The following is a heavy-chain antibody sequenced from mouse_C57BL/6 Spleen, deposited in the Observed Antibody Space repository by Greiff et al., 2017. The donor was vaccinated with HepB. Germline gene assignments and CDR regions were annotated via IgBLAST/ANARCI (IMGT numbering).Heavy chain of an antibody. Sequence: QVQLKESGAELVRPGASVTLSCKASGYTFTDYEMHWVKQTPVHGLEWIGAIDPETGGTAYNQKFKGKAILTADKSSSTAYMELRSLTSEDSAVYYCTRNWVDYWGQGTTLTVSS. CDR2: IDPETGGT. CDR3: TRNWVDY. D-gene: IGHD4-1*01. V-gene: IGHV1-15*01. CDR1: GYTFTDYE. J-gene: IGHJ2*01.